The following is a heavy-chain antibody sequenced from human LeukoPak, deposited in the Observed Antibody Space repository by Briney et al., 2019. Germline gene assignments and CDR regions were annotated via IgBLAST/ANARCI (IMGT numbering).Heavy chain of an antibody. CDR3: ASDCSTWAAANYFDY. J-gene: IGHJ4*02. CDR2: ISYDGSNK. D-gene: IGHD2-2*01. V-gene: IGHV3-30-3*01. Sequence: GGSLRLSSAASGFTFSNFPMHWVSQAPGKGLEWVAFISYDGSNKYYADSVKGRFSISRDNSNNTLYMQMNSQRAEDTAVSECASDCSTWAAANYFDYWGQGTLVTVSS. CDR1: GFTFSNFP.